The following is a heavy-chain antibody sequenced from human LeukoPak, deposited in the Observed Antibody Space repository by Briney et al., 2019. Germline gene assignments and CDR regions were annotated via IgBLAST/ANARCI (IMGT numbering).Heavy chain of an antibody. Sequence: GGSLRHSCAASGFTFSDYYMSWIRQAPGKGLEWVSYISSSGSTIYYADSVKGRFTISRDNAKNSLYLQMNSLRAEDTAVYYCAREVVVVPAAMNYYYYYGIDVWGQGTTVTVSS. CDR2: ISSSGSTI. J-gene: IGHJ6*02. V-gene: IGHV3-11*01. D-gene: IGHD2-2*01. CDR1: GFTFSDYY. CDR3: AREVVVVPAAMNYYYYYGIDV.